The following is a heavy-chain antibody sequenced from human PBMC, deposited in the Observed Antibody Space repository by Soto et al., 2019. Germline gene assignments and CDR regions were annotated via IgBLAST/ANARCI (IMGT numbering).Heavy chain of an antibody. CDR3: AKETYSGPLDY. CDR1: GFTFSSYG. J-gene: IGHJ4*02. CDR2: ISYDGSDK. V-gene: IGHV3-30*18. D-gene: IGHD2-15*01. Sequence: QVQLVESGGGVVQPGRSLRLSCAASGFTFSSYGMHWVRQAPGKGLEWVAAISYDGSDKYYADSVKGRFTISRDNSKNTLYLQMNSLRDEDTAVYYCAKETYSGPLDYWGQGTLVTVSS.